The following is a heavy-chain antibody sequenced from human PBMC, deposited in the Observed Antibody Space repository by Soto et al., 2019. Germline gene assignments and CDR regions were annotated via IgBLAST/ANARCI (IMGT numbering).Heavy chain of an antibody. V-gene: IGHV3-30-3*01. Sequence: QVQLVESGGGVVQPGRSLRLSCAASGFTFSTHAMHWVRQAPGKGLECVAIVSFDGSNKYYADSVKGRFTISRDNSKNTRYLQMSGLTPEDTAVYYCARDQTGITTAGGGRIDHWGQGTRVTVSS. CDR1: GFTFSTHA. CDR3: ARDQTGITTAGGGRIDH. CDR2: VSFDGSNK. D-gene: IGHD6-13*01. J-gene: IGHJ4*02.